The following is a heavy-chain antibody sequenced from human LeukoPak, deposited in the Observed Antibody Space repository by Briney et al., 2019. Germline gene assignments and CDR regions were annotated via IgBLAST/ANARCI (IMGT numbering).Heavy chain of an antibody. CDR3: ASATPGGNTDY. V-gene: IGHV4-59*01. Sequence: PSETLSLTCTVSGGSISSYYWSWIRQPPGKGLEWIGYIYYSGSTNYNPSLKSRVTISVDTSKNQFSLKLSSVTTADTAMYYCASATPGGNTDYWGQGTLVTVSS. CDR1: GGSISSYY. D-gene: IGHD4-23*01. CDR2: IYYSGST. J-gene: IGHJ4*02.